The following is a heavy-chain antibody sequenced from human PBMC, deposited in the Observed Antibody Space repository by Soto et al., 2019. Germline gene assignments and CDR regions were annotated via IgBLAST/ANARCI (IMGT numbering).Heavy chain of an antibody. CDR2: IYYSGST. Sequence: PSETLSLTCTVSGGSISSSSYYWGWIRQPPGKGLEWIGSIYYSGSTYYNPSLKSRVTISVDTSKNQFSLKLSSVTAAATAVYSCARALWGPAGHINXFDPWGQRTLVTVSS. V-gene: IGHV4-39*07. CDR3: ARALWGPAGHINXFDP. CDR1: GGSISSSSYY. D-gene: IGHD2-2*01. J-gene: IGHJ5*02.